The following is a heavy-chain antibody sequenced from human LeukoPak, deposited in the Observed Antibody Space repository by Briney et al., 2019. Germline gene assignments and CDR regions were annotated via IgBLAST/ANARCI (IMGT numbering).Heavy chain of an antibody. V-gene: IGHV4-34*01. CDR1: GVSFSGYY. J-gene: IGHJ4*02. CDR2: INHSGST. CDR3: ARGGGEIRFLEWLSD. D-gene: IGHD3-3*01. Sequence: SETLSLTCAVYGVSFSGYYWRWLRQPPGKGLEGIGEINHSGSTNYNPSLKTRVTLSVHPSKNQFSLKLSSVTAPDTAVYYCARGGGEIRFLEWLSDWGQGTLVTVSS.